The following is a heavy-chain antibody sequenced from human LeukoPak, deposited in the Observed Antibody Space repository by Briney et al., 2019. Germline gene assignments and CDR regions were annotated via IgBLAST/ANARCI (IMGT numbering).Heavy chain of an antibody. CDR3: ARVDCSGGGCYSALNL. V-gene: IGHV3-48*02. D-gene: IGHD2-15*01. CDR1: GFSFGNYS. CDR2: ISSSSSTI. J-gene: IGHJ4*02. Sequence: PGASLRLSCAASGFSFGNYSMNWVRQAPGTGLEWISYISSSSSTIYYADSVEGRFTISRDNAKNSLYLQMNSLRDDDTAIYYCARVDCSGGGCYSALNLWGQGTLVTVSS.